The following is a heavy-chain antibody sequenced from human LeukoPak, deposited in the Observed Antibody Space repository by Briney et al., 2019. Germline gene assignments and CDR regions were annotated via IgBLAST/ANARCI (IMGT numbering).Heavy chain of an antibody. V-gene: IGHV4-31*03. CDR1: GGSISSGDYY. CDR3: ARVPFYYDSSGYCFDY. J-gene: IGHJ4*02. CDR2: IYYSGST. Sequence: PSETLSLTCTVSGGSISSGDYYWSWIRQHPGKGLEWIGYIYYSGSTYYNPSLKSRVTISVDTSKNQFSLKLSSVTAADTAVYYCARVPFYYDSSGYCFDYWGQGTLVTVSS. D-gene: IGHD3-22*01.